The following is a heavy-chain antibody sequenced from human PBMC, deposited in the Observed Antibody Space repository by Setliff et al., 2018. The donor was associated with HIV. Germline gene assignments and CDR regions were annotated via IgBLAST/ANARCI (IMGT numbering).Heavy chain of an antibody. CDR3: ARGVYSSGWYLLTRLDP. Sequence: SETLSLTCTVSGGSISNRYWSWIRQPPGKGLEWIGEIIHSGSTNYNPSLKSRVTISEDTSKNQFSLRLTSVTAADTAVYYCARGVYSSGWYLLTRLDPWGQGVLVTVSS. V-gene: IGHV4-34*01. J-gene: IGHJ5*02. CDR1: GGSISNRY. D-gene: IGHD6-19*01. CDR2: IIHSGST.